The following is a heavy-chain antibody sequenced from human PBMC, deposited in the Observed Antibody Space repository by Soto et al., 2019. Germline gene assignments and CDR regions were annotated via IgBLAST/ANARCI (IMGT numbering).Heavy chain of an antibody. CDR2: ISSGRDTI. J-gene: IGHJ4*02. CDR3: TRVSRTWEDDY. V-gene: IGHV3-48*02. D-gene: IGHD1-26*01. CDR1: GFTFSDYG. Sequence: EVQLVESGGGLAQPGGSLRLSCAASGFTFSDYGFTWVRQAPGKGLEWISYISSGRDTIYYADSVKGRFTISRDDAKETLFLQMNSLRDEDTAVYYCTRVSRTWEDDYWGRGTLVTVSS.